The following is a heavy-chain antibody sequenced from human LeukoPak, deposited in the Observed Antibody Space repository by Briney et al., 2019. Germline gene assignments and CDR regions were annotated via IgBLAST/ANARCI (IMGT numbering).Heavy chain of an antibody. CDR1: GFTFSSYS. Sequence: PGGSLRLSCAASGFTFSSYSMNWVRQAPGKGLEWVSYISSSSSTISYADSVKGRFTISRDNAKNSLYLQMNSLRAEDTAVYYCARVVGDYDFWSDPDYIDVWGKGTTVTVSS. V-gene: IGHV3-48*04. CDR2: ISSSSSTI. CDR3: ARVVGDYDFWSDPDYIDV. D-gene: IGHD3-3*01. J-gene: IGHJ6*03.